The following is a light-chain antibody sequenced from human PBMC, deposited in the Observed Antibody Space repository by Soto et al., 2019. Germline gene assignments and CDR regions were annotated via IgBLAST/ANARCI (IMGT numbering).Light chain of an antibody. Sequence: EVVMTQSPATLSVSPGEGVTLSCRASQGIGDTLAWYQHKPGQTPRLLIYDTSTRATGVPARFSGSGSGTDFTLTISSLDPEDFAVYYCQQRSNWPPVTFGGGTKVDIK. CDR3: QQRSNWPPVT. J-gene: IGKJ4*01. CDR1: QGIGDT. CDR2: DTS. V-gene: IGKV3-11*01.